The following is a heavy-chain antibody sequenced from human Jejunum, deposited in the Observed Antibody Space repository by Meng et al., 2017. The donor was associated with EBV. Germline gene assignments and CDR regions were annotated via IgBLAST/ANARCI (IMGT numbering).Heavy chain of an antibody. CDR1: GFTLSCYW. CDR2: IKSDGSKT. V-gene: IGHV3-74*01. J-gene: IGHJ5*02. CDR3: VRGPPPDT. Sequence: EGPLWESRGGLLPSGESLLLCCAASGFTLSCYWMQWVVQDPGKGLVWVSRIKSDGSKTNYADSVKGRFTISRDIAKNTLYLQLNSLRADDTAVYYCVRGPPPDTWGQGTLVTVSS.